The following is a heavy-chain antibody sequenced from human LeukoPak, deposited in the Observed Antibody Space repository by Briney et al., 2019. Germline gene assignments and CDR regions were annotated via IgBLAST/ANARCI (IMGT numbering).Heavy chain of an antibody. Sequence: SETLSLTRTVSGGSISSYYWSWIRQPPGKGLEWIGYIYYSGSTNYNPSLKSRVTISVDTSKNQFSLKLSSVTAADTAVYYCARDLGATGDYWGQGTLVTVSS. V-gene: IGHV4-59*01. D-gene: IGHD1-26*01. CDR1: GGSISSYY. J-gene: IGHJ4*02. CDR2: IYYSGST. CDR3: ARDLGATGDY.